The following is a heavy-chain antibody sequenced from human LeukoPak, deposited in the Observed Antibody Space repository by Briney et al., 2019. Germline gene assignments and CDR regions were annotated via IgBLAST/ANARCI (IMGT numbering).Heavy chain of an antibody. V-gene: IGHV3-74*01. CDR2: INSDGSST. J-gene: IGHJ6*02. CDR3: AREGGYCSSTSCYYGMDV. CDR1: GFTFSSYW. Sequence: GGSLRLSCAASGFTFSSYWMHWVRQAPGKGLVWVSRINSDGSSTSYADSVKGRFTISRDNAKNTLYLQMNSLRDEDTAVYYCAREGGYCSSTSCYYGMDVWGQGTTVTVSS. D-gene: IGHD2-2*01.